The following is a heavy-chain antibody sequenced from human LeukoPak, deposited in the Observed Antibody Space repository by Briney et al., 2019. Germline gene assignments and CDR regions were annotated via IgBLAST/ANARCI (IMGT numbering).Heavy chain of an antibody. V-gene: IGHV4-59*01. CDR3: AGFTEFNYYYARDV. CDR2: IYKTGTT. CDR1: GVPIGSYS. J-gene: IGHJ6*01. Sequence: PSETLSLTCTVSGVPIGSYSWTWVRQSPGKGLEWIASIYKTGTTKYNPSLKSRVTISPGASNQQGWSLRLSSVTAADTAVYFGAGFTEFNYYYARDVWGQGTTVIV. D-gene: IGHD3-10*01.